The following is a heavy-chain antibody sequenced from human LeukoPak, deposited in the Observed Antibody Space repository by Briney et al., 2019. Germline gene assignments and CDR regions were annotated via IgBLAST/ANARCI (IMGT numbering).Heavy chain of an antibody. CDR3: VRGTPIGVAGFGTFDY. CDR1: GYSFTTYW. J-gene: IGHJ4*02. D-gene: IGHD6-19*01. V-gene: IGHV5-51*01. Sequence: GESLKISCKGSGYSFTTYWIGWVRLMPGKGLEWMGIIYPGDSDTRYSPSFQGQVTISADKSISTAYLQWSSLKASDTAMYYCVRGTPIGVAGFGTFDYWGQGTLVTVSS. CDR2: IYPGDSDT.